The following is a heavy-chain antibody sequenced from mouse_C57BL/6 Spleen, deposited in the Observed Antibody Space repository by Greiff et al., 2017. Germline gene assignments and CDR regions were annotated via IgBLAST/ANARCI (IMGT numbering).Heavy chain of an antibody. D-gene: IGHD1-1*01. V-gene: IGHV1-26*01. Sequence: EVQLQQSGPELVKPGASVKISCKASGYTFTDYYMNWVKQSHGKSLEWIGDINPNNGGTSYNQKFKGKATLTVDKSSSTAYMELRSLTSEDSAVYYCARPHYGSSYCFDYWGQGTTLTVSS. J-gene: IGHJ2*01. CDR1: GYTFTDYY. CDR3: ARPHYGSSYCFDY. CDR2: INPNNGGT.